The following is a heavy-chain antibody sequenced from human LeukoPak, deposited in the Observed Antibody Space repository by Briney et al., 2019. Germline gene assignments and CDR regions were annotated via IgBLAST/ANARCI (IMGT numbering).Heavy chain of an antibody. J-gene: IGHJ5*02. CDR1: GGSISSYY. Sequence: SETLSLTCTVSGGSISSYYWSWIRQPAGKGLEWIGRIYTSGSTNYNPSLKSRVTMSVDTSKNQFSLKLSSVTAADTAVYYCARDSGSSWYPTRWFDPWGQGTLSPSPQ. V-gene: IGHV4-4*07. D-gene: IGHD6-13*01. CDR2: IYTSGST. CDR3: ARDSGSSWYPTRWFDP.